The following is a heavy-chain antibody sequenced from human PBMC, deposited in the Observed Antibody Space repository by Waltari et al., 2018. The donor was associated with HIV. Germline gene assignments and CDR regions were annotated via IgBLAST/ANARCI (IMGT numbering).Heavy chain of an antibody. J-gene: IGHJ4*02. Sequence: QLQLRESGPRLVQPLETLALNCSVSGGSITTYLWNWYRQPPGKGLEWIGYIHSPGRTNYNPSLKSRVTISVDTSKTVFSLQLKSVTAADTAIYYCARGIFGGNPGYWGRGTLITVS. D-gene: IGHD2-15*01. CDR2: IHSPGRT. CDR1: GGSITTYL. CDR3: ARGIFGGNPGY. V-gene: IGHV4-59*01.